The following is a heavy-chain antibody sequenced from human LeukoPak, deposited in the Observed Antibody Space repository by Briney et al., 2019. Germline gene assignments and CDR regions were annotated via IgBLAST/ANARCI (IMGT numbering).Heavy chain of an antibody. CDR3: AKGLGPQYPIDAFDI. Sequence: GGSLRLSCAASGFTFSRSWMTWVRQAPGKGLEWVASINEDGSEIHYVDSVKGRFTISRDNAKNSLYLQMNSLRTEDMALYYCAKGLGPQYPIDAFDIWGQGTMVTVSS. D-gene: IGHD3-16*01. CDR1: GFTFSRSW. J-gene: IGHJ3*02. CDR2: INEDGSEI. V-gene: IGHV3-7*03.